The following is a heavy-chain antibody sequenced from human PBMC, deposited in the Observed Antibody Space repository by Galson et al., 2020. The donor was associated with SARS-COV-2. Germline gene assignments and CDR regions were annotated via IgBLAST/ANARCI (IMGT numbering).Heavy chain of an antibody. CDR3: VKANRPQDSGGYYSNFDY. D-gene: IGHD3-22*01. CDR2: IDASGGAT. CDR1: GFTFSSYA. V-gene: IGHV3-23*01. J-gene: IGHJ4*02. Sequence: GESLKISCAASGFTFSSYAMTWVRQVPGRGLEWVSTIDASGGATYYEDSVKGRFVLSRDNSKNTLSLQMDSLRGDDTALYYCVKANRPQDSGGYYSNFDYWGQGTLVTVSS.